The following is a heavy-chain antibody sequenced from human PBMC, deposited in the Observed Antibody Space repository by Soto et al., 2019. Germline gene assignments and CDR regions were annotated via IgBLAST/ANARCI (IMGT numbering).Heavy chain of an antibody. CDR2: INAGNGNT. V-gene: IGHV1-3*01. CDR3: ARSPGLYYFDY. J-gene: IGHJ4*02. Sequence: ASVKVSCKASGYTFTSYTMHWVRQAPGQRLEWMGWINAGNGNTKYSPKFQGRVTVTRDTSASTAYMELSSLRSEDTAVYYCARSPGLYYFDYWGQGTLVTVSS. CDR1: GYTFTSYT.